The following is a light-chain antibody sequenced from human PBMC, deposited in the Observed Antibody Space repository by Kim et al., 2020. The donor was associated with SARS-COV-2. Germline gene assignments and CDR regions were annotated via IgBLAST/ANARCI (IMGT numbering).Light chain of an antibody. V-gene: IGLV3-1*01. Sequence: SYELTQPPSVSVSPGQTASITCSGDELGDKYACWYQQKPGQSPVLVIYQDNKRPSEIPERFSGSYSGNTATLTISGTQAMDEADYYCQAWDGNTAVFGGG. CDR1: ELGDKY. CDR2: QDN. CDR3: QAWDGNTAV. J-gene: IGLJ3*02.